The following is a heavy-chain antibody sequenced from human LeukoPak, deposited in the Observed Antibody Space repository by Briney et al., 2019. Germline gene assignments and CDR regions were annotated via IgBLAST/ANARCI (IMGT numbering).Heavy chain of an antibody. D-gene: IGHD6-6*01. CDR2: INHSGST. V-gene: IGHV4-34*01. J-gene: IGHJ4*02. CDR1: GGSFSGYY. Sequence: SETLSLTCAVCGGSFSGYYWSWIRQPPGKRLKWIGEINHSGSTNYNPSLKSRVTISVDTSKNQFSLKLSSVTAADTAVYYCARGDTVAARPGRFDYWGQGTLVTVSS. CDR3: ARGDTVAARPGRFDY.